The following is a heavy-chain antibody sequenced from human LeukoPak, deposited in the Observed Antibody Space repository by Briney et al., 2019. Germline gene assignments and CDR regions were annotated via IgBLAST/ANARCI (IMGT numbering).Heavy chain of an antibody. V-gene: IGHV3-66*01. CDR1: GFTVSSNY. D-gene: IGHD3-22*01. CDR3: ARGASPYDSSGYYYDY. Sequence: GGSLRLSCAASGFTVSSNYMSWVRQAPGKGLEWVSVIYSGGSTYYADSVKGRFTISRDNSKNTLYLQMNSLRAEGTAVYYCARGASPYDSSGYYYDYWGQGTLVTVSS. CDR2: IYSGGST. J-gene: IGHJ4*02.